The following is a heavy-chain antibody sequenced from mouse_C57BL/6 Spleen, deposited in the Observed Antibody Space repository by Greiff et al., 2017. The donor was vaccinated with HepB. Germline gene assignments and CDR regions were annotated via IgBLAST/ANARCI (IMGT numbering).Heavy chain of an antibody. J-gene: IGHJ2*01. V-gene: IGHV5-4*01. CDR1: GFTFSSYA. Sequence: EVQLVESGGGLVKPGGSLKLSCAASGFTFSSYAMSWVRQTPEKRLEWVATISDGGSYTYYPDNVKGRFTISRDNAKNNLYLQMSHLKSEDTAMYYCARDGNWDVGYFDYWGQGTTLTVSS. CDR2: ISDGGSYT. D-gene: IGHD4-1*01. CDR3: ARDGNWDVGYFDY.